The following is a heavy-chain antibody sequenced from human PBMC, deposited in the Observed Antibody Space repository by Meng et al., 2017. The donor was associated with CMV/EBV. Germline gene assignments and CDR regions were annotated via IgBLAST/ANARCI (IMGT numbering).Heavy chain of an antibody. V-gene: IGHV3-15*01. J-gene: IGHJ4*02. Sequence: GESLKISCAASGFTFSDYYMTWIRQAPGKGLEWVGRIKTKIDGETADFAAPVKGRFSISRDDSKNTLYLQMNSLKAEDTAVYYCATDWSRQLLGSWGQGTLVTVSS. CDR3: ATDWSRQLLGS. CDR2: IKTKIDGETA. CDR1: GFTFSDYY. D-gene: IGHD1-26*01.